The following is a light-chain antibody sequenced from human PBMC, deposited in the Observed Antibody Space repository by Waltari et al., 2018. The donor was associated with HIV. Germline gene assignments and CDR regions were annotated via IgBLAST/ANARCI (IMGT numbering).Light chain of an antibody. Sequence: EILMTQSPATLSVSPGERAALSSRASQRVSSNLAWYQQKPDQAPRLLVYDASTRATGIPARFSGSGSGTEFTLTISSLQSEDFAVYYCQQYNNWPPRDTFGQGTKLEIK. CDR3: QQYNNWPPRDT. V-gene: IGKV3-15*01. J-gene: IGKJ2*01. CDR2: DAS. CDR1: QRVSSN.